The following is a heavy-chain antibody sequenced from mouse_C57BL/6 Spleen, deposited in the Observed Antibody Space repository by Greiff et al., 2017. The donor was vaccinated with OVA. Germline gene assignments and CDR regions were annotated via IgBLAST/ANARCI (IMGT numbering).Heavy chain of an antibody. CDR2: IWSGGST. Sequence: VKLVESGPGLVQPSQSLSITCTVSGFSLTSYGVHWVRQSPGKGLEWLGVIWSGGSTDYNAAFISRLSISKDNSKSQVFFKMNSLQADDTAIYYCAISTMITPYYAMDYWGQGTSVTVSS. V-gene: IGHV2-2*01. CDR3: AISTMITPYYAMDY. CDR1: GFSLTSYG. D-gene: IGHD2-4*01. J-gene: IGHJ4*01.